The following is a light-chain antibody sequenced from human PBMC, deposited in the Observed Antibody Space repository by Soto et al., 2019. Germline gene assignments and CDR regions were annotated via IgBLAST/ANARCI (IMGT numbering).Light chain of an antibody. V-gene: IGKV3-15*01. CDR2: DAS. J-gene: IGKJ1*01. CDR3: QQYNNSPRT. Sequence: EIVLTQSPATLSVSPGERATLSCGASRGINSNLAWYQKKPGQDPRILIYDASTRATGIPARFSGSGSGTEFNLTISRLETEDFAVYYCQQYNNSPRTFGLGTKVDIK. CDR1: RGINSN.